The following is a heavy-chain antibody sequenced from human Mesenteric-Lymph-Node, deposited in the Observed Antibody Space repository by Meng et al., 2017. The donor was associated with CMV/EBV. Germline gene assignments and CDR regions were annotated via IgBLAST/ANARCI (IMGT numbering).Heavy chain of an antibody. CDR3: ARDGAVVVKHLMGYYGMDV. CDR1: GFTLSDYS. V-gene: IGHV3-48*04. Sequence: GESLKISCAASGFTLSDYSMNWVRQAPGKGLEWLSYISGGSSAKYYADSVKGRFTISRDNAINSLYLQMDSLRAEDTAVYYCARDGAVVVKHLMGYYGMDVWGQGTTVTVSS. D-gene: IGHD3-22*01. J-gene: IGHJ6*02. CDR2: ISGGSSAK.